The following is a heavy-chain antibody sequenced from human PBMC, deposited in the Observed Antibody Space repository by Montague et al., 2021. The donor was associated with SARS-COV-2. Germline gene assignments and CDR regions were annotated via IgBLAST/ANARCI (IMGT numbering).Heavy chain of an antibody. CDR3: AKDMGGSQWHPYGMDV. Sequence: SLRLSCAASGFTFGDYAMHWVRQAPGKGLEWVSDISWTSVTIGYADSVKGRFTISRDNAKNSLYLQMNSLTAEDTSLYYCAKDMGGSQWHPYGMDVWGQGTTVTVSS. CDR1: GFTFGDYA. CDR2: ISWTSVTI. J-gene: IGHJ6*02. D-gene: IGHD6-19*01. V-gene: IGHV3-9*01.